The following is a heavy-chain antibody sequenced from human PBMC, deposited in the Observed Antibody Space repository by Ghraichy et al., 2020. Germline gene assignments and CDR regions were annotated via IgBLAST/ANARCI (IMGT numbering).Heavy chain of an antibody. CDR2: ISGSGGST. CDR1: GFTFSSYA. D-gene: IGHD3-16*02. CDR3: AKDLSSRRDVWGSYRYTPMSCCAFDI. Sequence: GGSLRLSCAASGFTFSSYAMSWVRQAPGKGLEWVSAISGSGGSTYYADSVKGRFTISRDNSKNTLYLQMNSLRAEDTAVYYCAKDLSSRRDVWGSYRYTPMSCCAFDIWGQGTMVTVSS. J-gene: IGHJ3*02. V-gene: IGHV3-23*01.